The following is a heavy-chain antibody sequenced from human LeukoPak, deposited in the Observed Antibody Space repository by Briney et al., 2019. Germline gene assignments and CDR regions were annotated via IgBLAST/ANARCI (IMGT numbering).Heavy chain of an antibody. CDR1: GFTFTSYG. V-gene: IGHV3-30*18. CDR2: MSYDGNK. CDR3: AKGYDSTYYFYYFMDV. D-gene: IGHD3-22*01. Sequence: GGSLRLSCAASGFTFTSYGFHWVRQAPGKALEWVAFMSYDGNKKYGDSVKGRFTISRDNSKNTLYLQMNSLRAEDTAVYYCAKGYDSTYYFYYFMDVWGEGTTVTISS. J-gene: IGHJ6*03.